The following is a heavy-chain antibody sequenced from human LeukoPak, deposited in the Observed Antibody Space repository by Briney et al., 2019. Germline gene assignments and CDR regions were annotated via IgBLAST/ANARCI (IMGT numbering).Heavy chain of an antibody. J-gene: IGHJ1*01. CDR2: IGTSGDRT. Sequence: PGGSLRLSCAASGFTFNNYAMAWVRQAPGQGLEWVSLIGTSGDRTYYADSVKGRFTISRDNSKNTVSLQMNSLRAEDTAVYYCVRRGLIETEYLERWGQGTLVIVSS. V-gene: IGHV3-23*01. CDR3: VRRGLIETEYLER. CDR1: GFTFNNYA. D-gene: IGHD3-10*01.